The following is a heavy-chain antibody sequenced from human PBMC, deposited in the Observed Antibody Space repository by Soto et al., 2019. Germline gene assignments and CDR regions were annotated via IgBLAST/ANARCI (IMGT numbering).Heavy chain of an antibody. CDR2: ISAFFGTA. J-gene: IGHJ6*02. CDR1: GYTLTSYG. CDR3: ARVGHYDFWSGYYTWPNYYYYYGMDV. V-gene: IGHV1-69*13. D-gene: IGHD3-3*01. Sequence: SVKVSCKASGYTLTSYGMSWVRQAPGQGLEWMGWISAFFGTANYAQKFQGRVTITADESTSTAYMELSSLRSEDTAVYYCARVGHYDFWSGYYTWPNYYYYYGMDVWGQGTTVTVSS.